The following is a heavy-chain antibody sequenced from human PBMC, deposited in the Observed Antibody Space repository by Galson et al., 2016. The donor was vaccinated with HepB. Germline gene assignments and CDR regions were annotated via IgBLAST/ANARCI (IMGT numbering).Heavy chain of an antibody. D-gene: IGHD3-9*01. Sequence: SLRLSCAASGFTFSSYGMHWVRQAPGKGLEWVAVIWYDGSNKYYADSVKGRFTISRDNSKNTLYLQMNSLRVEDTAVYYCARELSGEDILTGYYLGQAFDIWGQGTMVTVSS. J-gene: IGHJ3*02. V-gene: IGHV3-33*01. CDR3: ARELSGEDILTGYYLGQAFDI. CDR2: IWYDGSNK. CDR1: GFTFSSYG.